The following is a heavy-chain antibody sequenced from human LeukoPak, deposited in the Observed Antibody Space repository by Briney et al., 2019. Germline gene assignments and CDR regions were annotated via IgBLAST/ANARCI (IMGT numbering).Heavy chain of an antibody. CDR2: IKSKNDGGAT. J-gene: IGHJ4*02. CDR1: GFDFNNAW. V-gene: IGHV3-15*01. Sequence: GGSLRLSCAPAGFDFNNAWMSWVRQAPGKGLEWVGRIKSKNDGGATHYAAPVEGRFTISTDDSRTTLYLEMNSLKIEDTAIYYCTTMANGALGQWGQGTLVTVSS. CDR3: TTMANGALGQ. D-gene: IGHD1-26*01.